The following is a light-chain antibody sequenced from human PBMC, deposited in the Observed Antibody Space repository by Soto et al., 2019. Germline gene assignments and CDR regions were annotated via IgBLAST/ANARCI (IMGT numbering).Light chain of an antibody. J-gene: IGKJ1*01. Sequence: DIQMPQFPSSLSASVGDRVTITCRASQGIRNDLSWYQQKPRKAPKRLIYAASSLQSGVPSRFSGSGSGTEFTLTISSLQPEDFATYYCLQRNSYPRTFGQGTKVEIK. CDR1: QGIRND. CDR3: LQRNSYPRT. V-gene: IGKV1-17*01. CDR2: AAS.